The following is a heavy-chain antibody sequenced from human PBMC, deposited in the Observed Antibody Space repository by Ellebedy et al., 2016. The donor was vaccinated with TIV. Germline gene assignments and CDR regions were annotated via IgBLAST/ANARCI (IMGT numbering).Heavy chain of an antibody. Sequence: ASVKVSCKASGYTFTSYGISWVRQAPGQGLEWMRWISAYTGNTNYAQKLQGRVTMTRDTSTSTAYMELRSLRSDDTAVYYCARGGIAAAGTPRRAFDIWGQGTMVTVSS. CDR2: ISAYTGNT. CDR3: ARGGIAAAGTPRRAFDI. D-gene: IGHD6-13*01. V-gene: IGHV1-18*04. J-gene: IGHJ3*02. CDR1: GYTFTSYG.